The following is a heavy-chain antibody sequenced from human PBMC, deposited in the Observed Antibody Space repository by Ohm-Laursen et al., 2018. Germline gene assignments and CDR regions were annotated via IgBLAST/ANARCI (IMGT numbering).Heavy chain of an antibody. CDR2: ITNSGDFI. D-gene: IGHD3-22*01. CDR3: AKGATMIVVNDAFDI. CDR1: GFTFAAYP. J-gene: IGHJ3*02. V-gene: IGHV3-11*04. Sequence: GSLRLSCSASGFTFAAYPMTWVRQAPGKGPEWIAYITNSGDFIQYADSVRGRFTISRDNAKRSLYLQTDSLRVEDTAVYYCAKGATMIVVNDAFDIWGQGTMVTVSS.